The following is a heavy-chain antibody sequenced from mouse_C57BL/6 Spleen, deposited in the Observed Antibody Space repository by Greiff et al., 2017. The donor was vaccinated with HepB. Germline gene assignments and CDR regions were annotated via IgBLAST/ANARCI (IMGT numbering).Heavy chain of an antibody. Sequence: QVQLQQSGAELVMPGASVKLSCKASGYTFTSYWMHWVKQRPGQGLEWIGEIDPSDSYTNYNQKFKGKSTLTVDKSSSTAYMQLSSLTSEDSAVYYCARQRYGSSCLDYWGQGTTLTVSS. CDR3: ARQRYGSSCLDY. V-gene: IGHV1-69*01. CDR1: GYTFTSYW. CDR2: IDPSDSYT. J-gene: IGHJ2*01. D-gene: IGHD1-1*01.